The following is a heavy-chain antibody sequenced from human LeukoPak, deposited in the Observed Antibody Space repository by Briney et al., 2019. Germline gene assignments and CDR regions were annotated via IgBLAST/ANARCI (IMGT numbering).Heavy chain of an antibody. CDR2: ISYDGSNK. D-gene: IGHD2-2*01. V-gene: IGHV3-30*04. J-gene: IGHJ4*02. Sequence: GGSLRLSCAASGFSFSSYAIHWVRQAPGKGLEWVAVISYDGSNKYYADSVKGRFTISRDNSKNTLYLQMNSLRAEDTAVYYCARDGGAVVVPAAPPDYWGQGTLVTVSS. CDR1: GFSFSSYA. CDR3: ARDGGAVVVPAAPPDY.